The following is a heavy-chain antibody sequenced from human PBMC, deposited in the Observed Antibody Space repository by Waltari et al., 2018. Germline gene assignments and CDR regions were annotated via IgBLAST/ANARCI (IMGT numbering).Heavy chain of an antibody. CDR1: GGSISSSSYY. CDR3: ARHYYDSSGFNWFDP. D-gene: IGHD3-22*01. Sequence: QLQLQESGPGLVKPSETLSLTCTVSGGSISSSSYYWGWIRQPPGKGLEWIGSIYYSGSTYYNPSLKSRVTISVDTSKNQFSLKLSSVTAADTAVYYCARHYYDSSGFNWFDPWGQGTLVTVSS. J-gene: IGHJ5*02. V-gene: IGHV4-39*01. CDR2: IYYSGST.